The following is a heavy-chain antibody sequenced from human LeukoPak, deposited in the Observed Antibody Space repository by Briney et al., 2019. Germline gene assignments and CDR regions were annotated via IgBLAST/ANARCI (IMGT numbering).Heavy chain of an antibody. D-gene: IGHD1-1*01. CDR3: ARDGLRIQLERRRVVPHYYYMDV. V-gene: IGHV4-59*12. Sequence: SETLSLTCTVSGGSISSYYWSWIRQPPGKGLEWIGYIYYSGSTNYNPSLKSRVTISVDTSKNQFSLKLSSVTAADTAVYYCARDGLRIQLERRRVVPHYYYMDVWGKGTTVTVSS. CDR2: IYYSGST. J-gene: IGHJ6*03. CDR1: GGSISSYY.